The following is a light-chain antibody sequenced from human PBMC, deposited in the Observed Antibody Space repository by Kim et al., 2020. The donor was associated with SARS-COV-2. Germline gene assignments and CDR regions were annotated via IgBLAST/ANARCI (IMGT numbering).Light chain of an antibody. CDR1: KLGDKY. CDR2: EDT. CDR3: QAWDSSTGV. V-gene: IGLV3-1*01. Sequence: SYELTQPPSVSVSPRQTASITCSGDKLGDKYACWYQQKPGQSPVLVIYEDTKRPSGIPERFSGSNSGNTATLTIRGTQAMDEADYYCQAWDSSTGVFGTG. J-gene: IGLJ1*01.